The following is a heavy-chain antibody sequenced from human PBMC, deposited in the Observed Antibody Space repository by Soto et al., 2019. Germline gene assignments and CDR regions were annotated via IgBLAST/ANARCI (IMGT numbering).Heavy chain of an antibody. CDR2: ISSGSNTI. J-gene: IGHJ4*02. V-gene: IGHV3-48*01. D-gene: IGHD5-18*01. CDR1: GFTFSSYR. Sequence: EVQMVESGGGLVQPGGSMRLSCAASGFTFSSYRMNWVRQAPGKGLEWVSYISSGSNTIYYAVSVKGRFTISRDNAKNSRYLQMNSLRAEDTAVYYCARVGYSSPFDYWGQGTLLTVSA. CDR3: ARVGYSSPFDY.